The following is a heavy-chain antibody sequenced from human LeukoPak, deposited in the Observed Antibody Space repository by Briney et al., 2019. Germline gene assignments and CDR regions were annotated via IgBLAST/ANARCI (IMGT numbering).Heavy chain of an antibody. V-gene: IGHV3-23*01. Sequence: PGGSLRLSCAASGFTFSSYSMNWVRQAPGKGLEWVSSINGSGDATKYADSFMGRFTISRDNSKNTVSLQINSLRVDDTAVYYCVKSDCASDGCKLLSYWGQGTLVSASS. CDR1: GFTFSSYS. CDR2: INGSGDAT. J-gene: IGHJ4*02. D-gene: IGHD3-10*01. CDR3: VKSDCASDGCKLLSY.